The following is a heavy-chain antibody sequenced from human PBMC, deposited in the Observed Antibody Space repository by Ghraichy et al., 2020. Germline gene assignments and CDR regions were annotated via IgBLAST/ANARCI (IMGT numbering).Heavy chain of an antibody. CDR2: ISAYNGNT. D-gene: IGHD1-26*01. CDR3: ARVPFASGSYSNWFDP. Sequence: ASLKVSCKASGYTFTSYGISWVRQAPGQGLEWMGWISAYNGNTNYAQKLQGRVTMTTDTSTSTAYMELRSLRSDDTAVYYCARVPFASGSYSNWFDPWGQGTLVTVSS. J-gene: IGHJ5*02. CDR1: GYTFTSYG. V-gene: IGHV1-18*04.